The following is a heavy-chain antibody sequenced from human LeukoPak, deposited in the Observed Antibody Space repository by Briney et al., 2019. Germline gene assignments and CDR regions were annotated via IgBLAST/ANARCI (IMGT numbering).Heavy chain of an antibody. D-gene: IGHD2-2*01. CDR1: GFTFSDYY. V-gene: IGHV3-11*01. CDR3: ARESRIVVVPAATYHFDY. Sequence: GGSLRLSCAASGFTFSDYYMSWIRQAPGKGLEWVSYISSSGSTIYYADSVKGRFTISRDNAKNSLYLQMNSLRAEDTAVYYCARESRIVVVPAATYHFDYWGQGTLVTVSS. J-gene: IGHJ4*02. CDR2: ISSSGSTI.